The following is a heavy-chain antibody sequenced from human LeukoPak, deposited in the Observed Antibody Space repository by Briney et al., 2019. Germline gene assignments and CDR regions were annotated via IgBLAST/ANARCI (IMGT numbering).Heavy chain of an antibody. D-gene: IGHD2-2*01. CDR1: GFTFSTYW. V-gene: IGHV3-23*01. Sequence: GGSLRLSCAASGFTFSTYWMHWVRQAPGKGLEWVSGIIGGAGGTYYADSVKGRFTISRDNAKNTLYLQMNSLRAEDTAVYYCAHGSMYQLDYWGQGTLVTVSS. J-gene: IGHJ4*02. CDR3: AHGSMYQLDY. CDR2: IIGGAGGT.